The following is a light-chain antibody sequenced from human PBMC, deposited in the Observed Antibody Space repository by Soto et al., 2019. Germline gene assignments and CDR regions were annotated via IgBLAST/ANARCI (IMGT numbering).Light chain of an antibody. CDR3: QQRNNWPWT. V-gene: IGKV3-11*01. Sequence: DNVLTQSPDTLSLSPGERATLSCRASQSVSTYLAWYQQKPGQGPRLLIYDASNRATGIPARFSGSGSGTDFTLTISSLEPEDFPVYYCQQRNNWPWTFGQGTKVDIK. CDR1: QSVSTY. J-gene: IGKJ1*01. CDR2: DAS.